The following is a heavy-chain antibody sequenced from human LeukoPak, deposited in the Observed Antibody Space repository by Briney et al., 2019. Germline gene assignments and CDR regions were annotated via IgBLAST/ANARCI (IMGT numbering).Heavy chain of an antibody. CDR2: IWYDGSNK. CDR3: AKGYGDYGLDY. V-gene: IGHV3-30*02. Sequence: GGSLRLSCAASGFTFSSYGMNWVRQAPGKGLEWVAIIWYDGSNKYYADSVKGRFTISRDNSKNTLYLQMNSLRAEDTAVYYCAKGYGDYGLDYWGQGTLVTVSS. D-gene: IGHD4-17*01. CDR1: GFTFSSYG. J-gene: IGHJ4*02.